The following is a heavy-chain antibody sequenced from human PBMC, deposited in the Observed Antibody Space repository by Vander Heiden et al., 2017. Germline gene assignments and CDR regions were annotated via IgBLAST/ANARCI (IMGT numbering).Heavy chain of an antibody. Sequence: VYLLASGGGLVQPGGSLRLSCAAFGFTFSNYAMSWVRQAPGKGLEWVSGISGSGASTYYADSVKGRFTITRDNSKNTLYLQMNSLKAEDTAVYFCEGGSYYSGWDWGQGTLVTVSS. D-gene: IGHD1-26*01. CDR1: GFTFSNYA. CDR3: EGGSYYSGWD. CDR2: ISGSGAST. J-gene: IGHJ4*02. V-gene: IGHV3-23*01.